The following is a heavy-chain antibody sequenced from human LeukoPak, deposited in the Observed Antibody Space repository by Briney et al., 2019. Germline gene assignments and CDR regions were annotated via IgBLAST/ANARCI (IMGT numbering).Heavy chain of an antibody. V-gene: IGHV1-18*01. CDR2: ICAYNGNT. J-gene: IGHJ3*02. CDR3: ARDQSVRLLQTSSTYFKHVFAI. Sequence: ASVKVSCKTSGYTFTNYGISWVRPAPRLGLEWMGWICAYNGNTNYAQKVQGRVTMTTDTSTSTAYMELRSLRFDDTAVYYCARDQSVRLLQTSSTYFKHVFAIWGQGSMVTVSS. CDR1: GYTFTNYG. D-gene: IGHD6-13*01.